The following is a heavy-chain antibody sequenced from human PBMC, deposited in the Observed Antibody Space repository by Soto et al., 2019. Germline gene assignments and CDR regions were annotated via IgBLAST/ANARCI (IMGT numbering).Heavy chain of an antibody. CDR1: GGTFSSYA. Sequence: SVKVSCKASGGTFSSYAISWVRQAPGQGLEWMGGIIPIFGTANYAQKFQGRVTITADESTSTAYMELSSLRSEDTAVYYCARGAGSSSGPEQVERFDYWGQGTLVTVSS. D-gene: IGHD6-19*01. CDR3: ARGAGSSSGPEQVERFDY. V-gene: IGHV1-69*13. J-gene: IGHJ4*02. CDR2: IIPIFGTA.